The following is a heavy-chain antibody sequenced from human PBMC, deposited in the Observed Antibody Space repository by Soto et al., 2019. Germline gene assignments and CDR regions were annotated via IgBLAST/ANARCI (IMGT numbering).Heavy chain of an antibody. J-gene: IGHJ6*02. CDR1: GHTFTRYA. CDR3: ARDNYDFWSGYPDLHYGMDV. D-gene: IGHD3-3*01. V-gene: IGHV1-3*01. Sequence: ASGKVSCKASGHTFTRYAMHWVRQAPGQRLEVVGWINAGNGNTKYSKKVQGRVTITRDTSASTAYMELSSLRSEDTAVYYCARDNYDFWSGYPDLHYGMDVWGQGTTVTVSS. CDR2: INAGNGNT.